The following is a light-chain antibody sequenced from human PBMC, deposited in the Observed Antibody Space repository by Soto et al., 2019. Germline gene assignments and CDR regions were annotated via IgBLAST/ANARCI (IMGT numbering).Light chain of an antibody. CDR2: DAL. Sequence: DIQMTQSPSSLSASVGDRVTIACQASQDIGNYLNWYQQKPGKAPKLLICDALIVERGVPSRFSGSGDGTHFTLAISSLRPEDVATYYCQQYDNIPPTFGQGPKLEI. CDR3: QQYDNIPPT. V-gene: IGKV1-33*01. CDR1: QDIGNY. J-gene: IGKJ2*01.